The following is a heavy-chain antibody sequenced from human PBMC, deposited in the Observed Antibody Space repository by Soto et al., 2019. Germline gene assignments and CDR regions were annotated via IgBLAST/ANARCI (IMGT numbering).Heavy chain of an antibody. CDR2: ISGSGGST. V-gene: IGHV3-23*01. CDR3: AKEVSLGSTVDLGY. D-gene: IGHD7-27*01. J-gene: IGHJ4*02. Sequence: QAGGSLRLSCAASGFTFSIFAMSWVRQSPGKGLEWVSTISGSGGSTYYADAVKGRFTISRDNSMDTLYLQMKSLRVEDTAIYYCAKEVSLGSTVDLGYWGQGTLVTVSS. CDR1: GFTFSIFA.